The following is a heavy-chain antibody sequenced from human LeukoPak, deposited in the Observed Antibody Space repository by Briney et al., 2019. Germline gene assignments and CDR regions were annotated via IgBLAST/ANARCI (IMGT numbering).Heavy chain of an antibody. CDR2: ISSSSSTI. CDR1: GFTFSSYS. Sequence: GGSLRLSCAASGFTFSSYSMNWVRQAPGKGLEWVSYISSSSSTIYYADSVKGRFTISRDNAKNSLYLQMNSLRAEDTAVYYCARDNRQYYDFWSGLRFDPWGQGTLVTVSS. V-gene: IGHV3-48*01. CDR3: ARDNRQYYDFWSGLRFDP. J-gene: IGHJ5*02. D-gene: IGHD3-3*01.